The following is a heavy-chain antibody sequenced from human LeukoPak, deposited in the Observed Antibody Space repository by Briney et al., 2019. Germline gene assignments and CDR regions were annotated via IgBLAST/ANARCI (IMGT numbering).Heavy chain of an antibody. CDR3: ANEQRSYDFWSGYYDYYYYMDV. Sequence: GGSLRLSCAASGFTFSSYGMHWVRQAPGKGLEWVAVIWYDGSNKYYVDSVKGRFTISRDNSKNTLYLQVNSLRAEDTAVYYCANEQRSYDFWSGYYDYYYYMDVWGKGTTVTVSS. CDR1: GFTFSSYG. J-gene: IGHJ6*03. V-gene: IGHV3-33*06. CDR2: IWYDGSNK. D-gene: IGHD3-3*01.